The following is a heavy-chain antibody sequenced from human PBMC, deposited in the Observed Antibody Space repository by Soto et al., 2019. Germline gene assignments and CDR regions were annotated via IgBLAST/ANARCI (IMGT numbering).Heavy chain of an antibody. V-gene: IGHV3-48*03. CDR2: ISSSGSTI. CDR1: GFTFSSYE. D-gene: IGHD1-26*01. J-gene: IGHJ4*02. Sequence: GGSLRLSCAASGFTFSSYEMNWVRQAPGKGLEWVSYISSSGSTIYYADSVKGRFTISRDNAKNSLYLQMNSLRAEDTAVYYCARDTERIVGATKFDYWGQGTLVTVSS. CDR3: ARDTERIVGATKFDY.